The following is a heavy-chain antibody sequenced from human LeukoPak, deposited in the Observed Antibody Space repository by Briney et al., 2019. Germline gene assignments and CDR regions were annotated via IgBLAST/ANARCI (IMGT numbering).Heavy chain of an antibody. J-gene: IGHJ4*02. CDR2: ISSSSSYI. V-gene: IGHV3-21*01. D-gene: IGHD1-26*01. CDR3: ARWSGSYYVAAADY. CDR1: GFTFSSYS. Sequence: GGSLRLSCAASGFTFSSYSMNWVRQAPGKGLEWVSSISSSSSYIYYADSVKGRFTISRDNAKNSLYLQMNSLRAEDTAVYYCARWSGSYYVAAADYWGQGTLVTVSS.